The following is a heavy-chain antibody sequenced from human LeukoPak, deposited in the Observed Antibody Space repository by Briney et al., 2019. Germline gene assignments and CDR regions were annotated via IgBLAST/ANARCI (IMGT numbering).Heavy chain of an antibody. J-gene: IGHJ4*02. CDR2: INPSGGST. Sequence: ASVKVSCKASGYTFTSYYMHWVRQAPGQGLEWMGIINPSGGSTSYAQKFQGRVTMTRDTSTSTVYMELSSLRSEDTAVYYCARDLAYIAAAGTSPGYWGQGTLATVSS. CDR3: ARDLAYIAAAGTSPGY. V-gene: IGHV1-46*01. CDR1: GYTFTSYY. D-gene: IGHD6-13*01.